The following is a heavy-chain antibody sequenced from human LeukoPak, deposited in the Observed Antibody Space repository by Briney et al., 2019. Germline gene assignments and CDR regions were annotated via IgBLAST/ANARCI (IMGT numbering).Heavy chain of an antibody. CDR1: GFTVSSNY. CDR2: ISSISSYI. J-gene: IGHJ3*02. Sequence: PGGSLRLSCAASGFTVSSNYMNWVRQAPGKGLEWVSSISSISSYIYYADSVKGRFTISRDNAKNSLYLQMDSLRAEDTAVYYCARDPSGSYYPRVSGALDIWGQGTMVTVSS. CDR3: ARDPSGSYYPRVSGALDI. D-gene: IGHD1-26*01. V-gene: IGHV3-21*01.